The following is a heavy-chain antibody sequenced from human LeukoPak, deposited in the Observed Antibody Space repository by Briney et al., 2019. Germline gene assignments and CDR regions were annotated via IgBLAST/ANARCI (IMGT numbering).Heavy chain of an antibody. CDR1: GFTFSDYA. CDR3: ARSQWELPGDFDY. J-gene: IGHJ4*02. CDR2: IAYTGT. D-gene: IGHD1-26*01. Sequence: GGSLRLSCAASGFTFSDYAMNWVRQAPGKGLEWVSSIAYTGTYYADSVKGRFIVSRDDSKSMLFLQMNSLRAKDTAVYYCARSQWELPGDFDYWGQGTLVTVSS. V-gene: IGHV3-23*01.